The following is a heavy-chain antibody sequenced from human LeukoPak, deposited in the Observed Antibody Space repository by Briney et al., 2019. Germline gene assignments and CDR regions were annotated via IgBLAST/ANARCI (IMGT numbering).Heavy chain of an antibody. CDR2: ISWNSGSI. J-gene: IGHJ4*02. Sequence: AGGSLRLSCAASGFTFDDYAMHWVRQAPGKGLEWVSGISWNSGSIGYADSVKGRFTISRDNAKNSLYLQMNSLRAEDTALYYCAKVRDDYVLDYWGQGTLVTVSS. CDR3: AKVRDDYVLDY. CDR1: GFTFDDYA. V-gene: IGHV3-9*01. D-gene: IGHD4-17*01.